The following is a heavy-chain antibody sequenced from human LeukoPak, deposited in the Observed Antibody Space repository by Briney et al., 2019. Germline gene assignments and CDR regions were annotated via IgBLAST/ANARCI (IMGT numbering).Heavy chain of an antibody. J-gene: IGHJ6*03. CDR3: ARGEYSSSSGYYYYYMDV. CDR1: GGSISSYY. V-gene: IGHV4-59*01. Sequence: PSETLSLTCTVSGGSISSYYWSWIRQPPGKGLEWIGYIYYSGSTNYNPSLKSRVTISVDTSKYQFSLRLSSVTAADTAVYYCARGEYSSSSGYYYYYMDVWGKGTTVTVSS. D-gene: IGHD6-6*01. CDR2: IYYSGST.